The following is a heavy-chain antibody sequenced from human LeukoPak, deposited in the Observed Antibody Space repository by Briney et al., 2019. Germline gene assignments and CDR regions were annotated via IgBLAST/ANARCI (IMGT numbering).Heavy chain of an antibody. Sequence: GWSLRISSVASAVPVSNNDMTCVRQAAGRRLQWAPLIFTGGSTYYADSVKRRFTISRDSSKNTLYLQMNSLRAEDTALYYCARDPGAAARHLWSWGQGALVTVSS. CDR2: IFTGGST. CDR3: ARDPGAAARHLWS. J-gene: IGHJ5*02. V-gene: IGHV3-66*01. CDR1: AVPVSNND. D-gene: IGHD6-25*01.